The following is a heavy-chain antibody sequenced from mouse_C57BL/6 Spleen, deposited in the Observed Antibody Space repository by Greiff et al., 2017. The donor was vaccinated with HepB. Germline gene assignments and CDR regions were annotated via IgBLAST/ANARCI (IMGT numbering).Heavy chain of an antibody. CDR1: GYTFTSYW. Sequence: QVQLQQSGAELVRPGTSVKLSCKASGYTFTSYWMHWVKQRPGQGLEWIGVIDPSDSYTNYNQKFKGKATLTVDTSSSTAYMQLSSLTSEDSAVYYRAREPYYGSSYEGPWFAYWGQGTLVTVSA. CDR2: IDPSDSYT. D-gene: IGHD1-1*01. V-gene: IGHV1-59*01. CDR3: AREPYYGSSYEGPWFAY. J-gene: IGHJ3*01.